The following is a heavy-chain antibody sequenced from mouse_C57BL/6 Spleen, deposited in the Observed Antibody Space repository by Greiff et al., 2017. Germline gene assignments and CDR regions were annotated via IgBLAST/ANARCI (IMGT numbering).Heavy chain of an antibody. CDR1: GFTFSSYA. D-gene: IGHD2-1*01. Sequence: EVQLQESGGGLVKPGGSLKLSCAASGFTFSSYAMSWVRQTPEKRLEWVATISDGGSYTYYPDNVKGRFTISRDNAKNNLYLQIRQLKSEDTAMYYGSREEGWVTLYFEVRGTGTTVTAST. J-gene: IGHJ1*03. CDR3: SREEGWVTLYFEV. CDR2: ISDGGSYT. V-gene: IGHV5-4*01.